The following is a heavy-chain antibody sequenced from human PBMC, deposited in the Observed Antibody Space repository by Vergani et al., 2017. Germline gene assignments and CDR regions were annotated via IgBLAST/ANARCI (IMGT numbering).Heavy chain of an antibody. D-gene: IGHD2-15*01. CDR2: IYSGGST. V-gene: IGHV3-53*01. CDR1: GFTVSSNY. J-gene: IGHJ4*02. CDR3: ARVIPDCSGVSCYYFDY. Sequence: EVQLVESGGGLIQPGGSLRLSCAASGFTVSSNYMSWVRQAPGKGLEWVSVIYSGGSTYYADSVKGRFTISRDNSKNTLYLQMNSLRAEDTAVYYCARVIPDCSGVSCYYFDYWGQGTLVTVSS.